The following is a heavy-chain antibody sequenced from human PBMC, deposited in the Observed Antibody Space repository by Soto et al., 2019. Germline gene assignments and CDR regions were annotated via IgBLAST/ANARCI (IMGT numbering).Heavy chain of an antibody. CDR1: GFTFSSYG. Sequence: QVQLVESGGGVVQPGRSLRLSCAASGFTFSSYGMHWVRQAPGKGLEWVAVIWCDGSNKYYADSVKGRFTISRDNSKNTLYLQMNILRSEDTAVYYCARDLWPYYDSSGSIRYYYYGMDVWGQGTTVTVSS. D-gene: IGHD3-22*01. CDR2: IWCDGSNK. J-gene: IGHJ6*02. V-gene: IGHV3-33*01. CDR3: ARDLWPYYDSSGSIRYYYYGMDV.